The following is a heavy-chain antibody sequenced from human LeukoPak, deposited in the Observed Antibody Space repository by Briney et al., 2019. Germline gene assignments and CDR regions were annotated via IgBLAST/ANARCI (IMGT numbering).Heavy chain of an antibody. Sequence: GASVKVSCKAPGYTFTGYYMHWVRQAPGQGLEWMGWINPNSGGTNYAQKFQGWVTMTRDTSISTAYMELSRLRSDDTAVYYCARDRGYSYGYQYYFDYWGQGTLVTVSS. CDR1: GYTFTGYY. V-gene: IGHV1-2*04. D-gene: IGHD5-18*01. CDR3: ARDRGYSYGYQYYFDY. J-gene: IGHJ4*02. CDR2: INPNSGGT.